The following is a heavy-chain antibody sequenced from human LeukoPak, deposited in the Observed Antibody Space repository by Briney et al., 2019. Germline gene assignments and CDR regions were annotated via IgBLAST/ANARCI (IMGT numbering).Heavy chain of an antibody. Sequence: SETLSLTCGVSGGAITNYYWNWIRQAPGKGLEWLGYIYYTGSTTYNPSVKSRITISLDTSKKQISLKLRSVTAADTAVYYCAAPEDYDSSGYYGYYFDYWGQGTLVTVSS. D-gene: IGHD3-22*01. CDR1: GGAITNYY. J-gene: IGHJ4*02. V-gene: IGHV4-59*03. CDR2: IYYTGST. CDR3: AAPEDYDSSGYYGYYFDY.